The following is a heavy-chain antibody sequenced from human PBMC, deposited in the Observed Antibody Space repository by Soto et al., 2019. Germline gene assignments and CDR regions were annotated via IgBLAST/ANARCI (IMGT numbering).Heavy chain of an antibody. CDR2: ISAYNGNT. CDR3: ARGHIVVLPAASRAYYYGLDV. D-gene: IGHD2-2*01. Sequence: ASVKVSCKASGCTFTSYCISWVRQAPGQGLEWMGWISAYNGNTNYAQKLQGRVTMTTDTSTSTAYMELRSLRSDDTAVYYCARGHIVVLPAASRAYYYGLDVWGQGTTVTVSS. V-gene: IGHV1-18*04. CDR1: GCTFTSYC. J-gene: IGHJ6*02.